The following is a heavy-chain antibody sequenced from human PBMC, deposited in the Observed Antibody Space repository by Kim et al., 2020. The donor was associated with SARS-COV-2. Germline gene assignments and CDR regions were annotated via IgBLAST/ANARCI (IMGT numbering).Heavy chain of an antibody. CDR3: ARDGPYGDPTYYYYGMDV. V-gene: IGHV1-3*01. D-gene: IGHD4-17*01. CDR2: INAGSGNT. Sequence: ASVKVSCKASGYTFTSYAMHWVRQAPGQRLEWMGWINAGSGNTKYSQKFQGRVTITRDTSASTAYMELSSLRSEDTAVYYCARDGPYGDPTYYYYGMDVWGQGTTVTVSS. CDR1: GYTFTSYA. J-gene: IGHJ6*02.